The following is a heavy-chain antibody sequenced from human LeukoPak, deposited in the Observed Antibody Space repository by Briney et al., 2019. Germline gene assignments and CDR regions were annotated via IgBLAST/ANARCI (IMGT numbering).Heavy chain of an antibody. CDR2: IDPSDTYT. V-gene: IGHV5-10-1*01. Sequence: GESLKISCKGLQYTFSNYWITWVRQVPGEGLEWMGMIDPSDTYTKYSPSFQGHVTLSVDKSIDTAYLQWSGLKASDTAIYFCARHKVLGGITIDVFGLWGQGTLVTVSS. CDR3: ARHKVLGGITIDVFGL. J-gene: IGHJ3*01. D-gene: IGHD3-16*01. CDR1: QYTFSNYW.